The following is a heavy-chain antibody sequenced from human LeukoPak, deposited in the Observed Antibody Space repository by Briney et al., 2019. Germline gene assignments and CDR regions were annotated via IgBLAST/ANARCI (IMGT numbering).Heavy chain of an antibody. J-gene: IGHJ4*02. Sequence: SVKVSCKASGGTFISYAISWVGQAPGQGLEWMGGIIPIFGTANYAQKFQGRVTITADESTSTAYMELSSLRSEDTAVYYCAWGYSGYDFRFDYWGQGTLVTVSS. CDR3: AWGYSGYDFRFDY. CDR2: IIPIFGTA. D-gene: IGHD5-12*01. V-gene: IGHV1-69*13. CDR1: GGTFISYA.